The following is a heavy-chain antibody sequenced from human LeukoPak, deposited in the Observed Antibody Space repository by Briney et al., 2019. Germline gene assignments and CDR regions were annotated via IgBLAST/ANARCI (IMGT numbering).Heavy chain of an antibody. CDR3: ARDLSCSSTSCYEGLDY. Sequence: TGGSLRLSCAASGFTFSSYAMSWVRQAPGKGLEWVSTFSGSGGSTYYADSVKGRFTISRDNSKNTLYLQMNSLRAEDTAVYYCARDLSCSSTSCYEGLDYWGQGTLVTVSS. J-gene: IGHJ4*02. V-gene: IGHV3-23*01. CDR2: FSGSGGST. CDR1: GFTFSSYA. D-gene: IGHD2-2*01.